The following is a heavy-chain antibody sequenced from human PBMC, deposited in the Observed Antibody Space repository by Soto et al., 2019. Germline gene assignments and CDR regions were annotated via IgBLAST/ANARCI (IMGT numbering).Heavy chain of an antibody. CDR1: GFTVSSNY. CDR3: AREVLYYYYMDV. Sequence: EVQLVESGGGLVQPGGSLRLSCAASGFTVSSNYMSWVRQAPGKGLEWVSVIYSGGSTYYADSVKGRFTISRDNSKNTLYLQMNSLRAEETAVYYCAREVLYYYYMDVWGKGTTVTVSS. D-gene: IGHD1-20*01. CDR2: IYSGGST. V-gene: IGHV3-66*01. J-gene: IGHJ6*03.